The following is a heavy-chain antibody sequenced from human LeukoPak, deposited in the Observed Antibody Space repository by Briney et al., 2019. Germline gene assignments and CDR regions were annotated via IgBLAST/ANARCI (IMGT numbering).Heavy chain of an antibody. D-gene: IGHD4-17*01. CDR1: GFTVSTNY. J-gene: IGHJ4*02. CDR3: ARDGDYGDFDY. V-gene: IGHV3-53*01. Sequence: GGSLRLSCAASGFTVSTNYMSWVRQAPGKGLEWVSVIYSGGSTYYADSVKGRFTISRDNAKNSLYLQMNSLRAEDTAVYYCARDGDYGDFDYWGQGTLVTVSS. CDR2: IYSGGST.